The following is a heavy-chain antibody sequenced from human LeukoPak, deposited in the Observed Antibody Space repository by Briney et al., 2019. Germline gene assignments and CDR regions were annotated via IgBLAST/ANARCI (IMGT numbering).Heavy chain of an antibody. CDR1: GFTFSSYA. CDR2: ISGTGGST. CDR3: AKEQYSSGWYGLDY. D-gene: IGHD6-19*01. V-gene: IGHV3-23*01. J-gene: IGHJ4*02. Sequence: GSLRLSCAASGFTFSSYAMTWVRQAPGKGLEWVSSISGTGGSTYYADSVKGRFTISRDNSKNTLYLQMNSLRAGDTAVYYCAKEQYSSGWYGLDYWGQGTLVTVSS.